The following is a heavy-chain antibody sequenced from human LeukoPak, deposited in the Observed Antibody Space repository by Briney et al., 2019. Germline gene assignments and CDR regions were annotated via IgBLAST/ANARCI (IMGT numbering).Heavy chain of an antibody. CDR1: GVTFSSYE. V-gene: IGHV3-48*03. CDR3: AELGITMIGGV. Sequence: QPGGSLRLSCAASGVTFSSYEMNWVRQAPGKGLEWVSYISSSGSTIYYADSVKGRFTISRDNAKNSLYLQMNSLRAEDTAVYYCAELGITMIGGVWGKGTTVTISS. CDR2: ISSSGSTI. D-gene: IGHD3-10*02. J-gene: IGHJ6*04.